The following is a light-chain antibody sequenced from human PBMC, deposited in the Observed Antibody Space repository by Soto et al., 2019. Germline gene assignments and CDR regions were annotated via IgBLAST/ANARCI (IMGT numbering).Light chain of an antibody. CDR1: SGHSSYI. Sequence: QSVLTQSSSASASLGSSVKLTCTLSSGHSSYIIAWHQQQPGKAPRYLMKLEGSGSYNKGSGVPDRFSGSSSGADRYLTLSILQFVDEADYYCATWDSNTRVFGGGTKLTVL. J-gene: IGLJ3*02. CDR2: LEGSGSY. V-gene: IGLV4-60*02. CDR3: ATWDSNTRV.